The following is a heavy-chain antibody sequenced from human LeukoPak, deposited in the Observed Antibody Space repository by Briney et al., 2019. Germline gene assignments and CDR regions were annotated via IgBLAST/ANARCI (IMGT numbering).Heavy chain of an antibody. CDR2: IYYSGST. CDR3: ARQEIGLRSFDP. D-gene: IGHD3/OR15-3a*01. V-gene: IGHV4-34*01. CDR1: GGSFSGYY. Sequence: SETLSLTCAVYGGSFSGYYWSWIRQPPGKGLEWIGGIYYSGSTYYNPSLKSRVTISVDTSKNQFSLKLSSVTAADTAVYYCARQEIGLRSFDPWGQGTLVTVSS. J-gene: IGHJ5*02.